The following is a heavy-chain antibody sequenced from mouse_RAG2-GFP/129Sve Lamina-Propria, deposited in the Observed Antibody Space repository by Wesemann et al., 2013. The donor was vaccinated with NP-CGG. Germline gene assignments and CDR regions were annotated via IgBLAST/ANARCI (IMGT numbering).Heavy chain of an antibody. D-gene: IGHD2-4*01. V-gene: IGHV1-19*01. CDR1: GYTFTDYY. Sequence: EVQLQQSGPVLVKPGASVKMSCKASGYTFTDYYMNWVKQSHGKSLEWIGVINPYNGGTSYNQKFKGKATLTVDKSSSTAYMELNSLTSEDSAVYYCARRYDYDANFDYWGQGTTLTVSS. CDR3: ARRYDYDANFDY. J-gene: IGHJ2*01. CDR2: INPYNGGT.